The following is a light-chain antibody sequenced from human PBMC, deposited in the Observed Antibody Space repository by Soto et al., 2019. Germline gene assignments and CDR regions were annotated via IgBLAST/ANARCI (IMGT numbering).Light chain of an antibody. J-gene: IGKJ1*01. CDR1: QSVSIY. CDR2: DAS. V-gene: IGKV3-11*01. Sequence: IVLAQSPATLSLSPGERATLSCRASQSVSIYLAWYQQKPGQAPRLLIYDASNRATGIPARFSGSGSGTDFTLTISRLEPEDFAVYYCQQYGSSGTFGQGTKVDIK. CDR3: QQYGSSGT.